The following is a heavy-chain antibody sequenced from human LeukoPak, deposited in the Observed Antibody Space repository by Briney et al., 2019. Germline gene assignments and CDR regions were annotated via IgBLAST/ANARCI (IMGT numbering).Heavy chain of an antibody. CDR1: GFTFSKYW. Sequence: GGSLRLSCAASGFTFSKYWMLWVRQAPGKGLESVSRINTDGTVTTYAESVKGRFTVSRDNADNTMFLQMNRVRDEHTAVYYCATKQWLAPPPDSWGQGTPVTVSS. CDR3: ATKQWLAPPPDS. V-gene: IGHV3-74*03. J-gene: IGHJ4*02. D-gene: IGHD6-19*01. CDR2: INTDGTVT.